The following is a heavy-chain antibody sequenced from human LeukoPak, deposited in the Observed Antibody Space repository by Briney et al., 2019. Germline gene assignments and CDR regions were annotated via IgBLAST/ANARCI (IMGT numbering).Heavy chain of an antibody. J-gene: IGHJ4*02. V-gene: IGHV3-43*02. CDR3: AKDGDKARSRNFDY. Sequence: GGSLRLSCAASGFTFDNYAMHWVRQAPGKGLEWVSLISGGGGSTSYADSVKGRFTISRDNSKGSLYLQMNSLRADDTAVYYCAKDGDKARSRNFDYWGQGTLVTVSS. CDR2: ISGGGGST. CDR1: GFTFDNYA. D-gene: IGHD2-2*01.